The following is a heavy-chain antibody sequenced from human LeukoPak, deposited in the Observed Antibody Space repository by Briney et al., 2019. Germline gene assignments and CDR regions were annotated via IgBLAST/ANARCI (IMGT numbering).Heavy chain of an antibody. V-gene: IGHV1-2*02. CDR1: GSTFTGYY. CDR3: RTDRYGDYGDYIDY. J-gene: IGHJ4*02. Sequence: ASVKVSCKASGSTFTGYYMHWVRQAPGQGLEWMGWINPNSGGTNYAQKFQGRVTMTRDTSISTAYTELSRLRSDDTAVYYCRTDRYGDYGDYIDYWGQGTLVTVSS. D-gene: IGHD4-17*01. CDR2: INPNSGGT.